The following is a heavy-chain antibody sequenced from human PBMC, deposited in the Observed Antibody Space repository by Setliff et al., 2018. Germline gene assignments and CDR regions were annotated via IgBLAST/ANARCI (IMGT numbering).Heavy chain of an antibody. V-gene: IGHV1-69*05. J-gene: IGHJ4*02. CDR1: GGTFSSYA. Sequence: ASVKVSCKASGGTFSSYAISWVRQAPGQGLEWMGGIIPIFGTANYAQKFQGRVTITTDESPSTAYMELSSLRSEDTAVYYCARGHPDCSSTSCYQYYFDYWGQGTLVTVSS. CDR3: ARGHPDCSSTSCYQYYFDY. D-gene: IGHD2-2*01. CDR2: IIPIFGTA.